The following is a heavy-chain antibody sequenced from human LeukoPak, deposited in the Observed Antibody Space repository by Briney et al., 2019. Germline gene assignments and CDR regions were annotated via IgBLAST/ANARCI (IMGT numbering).Heavy chain of an antibody. CDR3: AKEPYYDSSGYSPDY. D-gene: IGHD3-22*01. CDR2: ISSSGSFI. CDR1: GFTFSDYY. J-gene: IGHJ4*02. Sequence: GGSLRLSCAASGFTFSDYYMSWIRQAPGKGLEWVSYISSSGSFIYYADSVKGRFTISRDNAKNSLYLHMNSLRAEDTALYYCAKEPYYDSSGYSPDYWGQGTLVTVSS. V-gene: IGHV3-11*04.